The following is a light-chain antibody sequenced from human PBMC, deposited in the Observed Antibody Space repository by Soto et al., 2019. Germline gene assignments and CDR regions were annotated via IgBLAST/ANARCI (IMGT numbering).Light chain of an antibody. V-gene: IGKV3-15*01. CDR3: HQYNMWPYT. CDR1: QSVTTN. Sequence: EVIMTQSPATLSVSPGERVTLSCRASQSVTTNLAWYQQRPGQAPRLLISGASARASGIPTRFSGSGSETEFALTISSLQSEDFAVYFCHQYNMWPYTFAQGTKLEI. J-gene: IGKJ2*01. CDR2: GAS.